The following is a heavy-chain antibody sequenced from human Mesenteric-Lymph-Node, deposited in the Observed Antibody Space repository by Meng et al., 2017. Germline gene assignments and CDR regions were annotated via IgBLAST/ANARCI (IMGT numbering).Heavy chain of an antibody. J-gene: IGHJ4*02. D-gene: IGHD5-12*01. CDR3: ARASSGYDPYFDY. CDR2: INRDGSDK. CDR1: GFTFSFYS. V-gene: IGHV3-7*01. Sequence: GESLKISCAASGFTFSFYSMNWYRQAPGKGLEWVANINRDGSDKYYVDSVKGRFTISRDNAKNSLYLQMNSLRAEDTAVYYCARASSGYDPYFDYWGQGTLVTVSS.